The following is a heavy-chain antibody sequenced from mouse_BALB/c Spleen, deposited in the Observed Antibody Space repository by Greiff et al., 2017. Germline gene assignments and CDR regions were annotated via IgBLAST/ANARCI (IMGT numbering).Heavy chain of an antibody. D-gene: IGHD2-1*01. CDR1: GYSITSDYA. Sequence: EVQLQESGPGLVKPSQSLSLTCTVTGYSITSDYAWNWIRQFPGNKLEWMGYISYSGSTSYNPSLKSRISITRDTAKNQFFLQLNSVTTEDTATYYCARGGDGNYAWFAYWGQGTLVTVSA. CDR2: ISYSGST. V-gene: IGHV3-2*02. CDR3: ARGGDGNYAWFAY. J-gene: IGHJ3*01.